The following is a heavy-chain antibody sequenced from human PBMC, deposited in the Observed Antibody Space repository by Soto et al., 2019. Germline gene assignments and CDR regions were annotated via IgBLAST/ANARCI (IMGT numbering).Heavy chain of an antibody. Sequence: SQTLSLTCAISGDSVSSNSAAWNWIRQSPSRGLEWLGGTYYRSKWYNDYTVSVKSRITINPDTSKNQFSLQLNSVTPEDTAVYYCARTTVTTNSADYWGQGTLVTVSS. CDR2: TYYRSKWYN. D-gene: IGHD4-4*01. CDR1: GDSVSSNSAA. J-gene: IGHJ4*02. V-gene: IGHV6-1*01. CDR3: ARTTVTTNSADY.